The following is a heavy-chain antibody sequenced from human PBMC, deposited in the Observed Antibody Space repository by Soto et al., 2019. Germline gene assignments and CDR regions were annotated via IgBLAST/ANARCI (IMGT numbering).Heavy chain of an antibody. CDR1: GGYMSGYY. V-gene: IGHV4-59*01. D-gene: IGHD1-20*01. CDR3: ARYNRGVYPGLQY. CDR2: IYYSGHT. J-gene: IGHJ4*02. Sequence: QVQLQESGPGVVKSSETLSLTCNVSGGYMSGYYWTWIRQAPGRGLEWIGYIYYSGHTFYNPSLNSRVTISLDTPKCQFSLQLTSVTAADTAVYFCARYNRGVYPGLQYWGRGILVSVSS.